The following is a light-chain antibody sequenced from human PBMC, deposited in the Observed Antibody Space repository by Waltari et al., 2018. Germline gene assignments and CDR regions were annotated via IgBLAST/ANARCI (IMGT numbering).Light chain of an antibody. J-gene: IGKJ2*01. CDR3: QQYSSFST. CDR1: QSVGTW. V-gene: IGKV1-5*03. CDR2: MAS. Sequence: DIQMTQSPSTLSPSVGARVTISCRASQSVGTWLAWYQQKPGKAPKLLIYMASSLESGVPSRFSGSGSGTDFTLTISSLQPDDFATYSCQQYSSFSTFGQGTKV.